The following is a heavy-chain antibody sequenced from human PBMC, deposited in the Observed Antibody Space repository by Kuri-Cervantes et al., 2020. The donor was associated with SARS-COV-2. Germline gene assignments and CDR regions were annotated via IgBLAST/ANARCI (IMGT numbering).Heavy chain of an antibody. CDR1: GFTFSSYG. J-gene: IGHJ6*02. V-gene: IGHV3-33*08. CDR2: IWYDGSNK. Sequence: GGSLRLSCAASGFTFSSYGMHWVRQAPGKGLEWVAVIWYDGSNKYYADSVKGRFTISRDNSKNTLYLQMNSLRAEDTAVYYCAREGIQLWEGIYYYYYGMDVRGQGTTVTVSS. D-gene: IGHD5-18*01. CDR3: AREGIQLWEGIYYYYYGMDV.